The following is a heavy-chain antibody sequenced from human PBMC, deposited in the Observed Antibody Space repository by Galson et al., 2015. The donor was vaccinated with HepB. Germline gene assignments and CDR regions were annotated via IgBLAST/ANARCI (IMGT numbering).Heavy chain of an antibody. J-gene: IGHJ4*02. CDR3: AKDLHFLTTVTTYLDY. Sequence: SLRLSCAASGFTFSSYAMSWVRQAPGKGLEWVSAISGSGGSTYYADSVKGRFTISRDNSKNTLYLQMNSLRAEDTAVYYCAKDLHFLTTVTTYLDYWGQGTLVTVSS. CDR1: GFTFSSYA. CDR2: ISGSGGST. D-gene: IGHD4-17*01. V-gene: IGHV3-23*01.